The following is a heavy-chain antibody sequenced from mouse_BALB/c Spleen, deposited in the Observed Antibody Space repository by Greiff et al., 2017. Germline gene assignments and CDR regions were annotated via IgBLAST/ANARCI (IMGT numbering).Heavy chain of an antibody. Sequence: EVQRVESGGGLVKPGGSLKLSCAASGFTFSDYYMYWVRQTPEKRLEWVATISDGGSYTYYPDSVKGRFTISRDNAKNNLYLQMSSLKSEDTAMYYCARDLYGNYAYWGQGTTLTVSS. CDR2: ISDGGSYT. CDR1: GFTFSDYY. CDR3: ARDLYGNYAY. D-gene: IGHD2-1*01. J-gene: IGHJ2*01. V-gene: IGHV5-4*02.